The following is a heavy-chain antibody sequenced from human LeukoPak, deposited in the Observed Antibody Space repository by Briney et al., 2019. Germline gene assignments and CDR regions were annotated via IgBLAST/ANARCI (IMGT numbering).Heavy chain of an antibody. V-gene: IGHV3-33*08. CDR2: IWYDGSNK. D-gene: IGHD1-26*01. J-gene: IGHJ4*02. CDR1: GFTVSSYG. Sequence: GGSLRLSCAASGFTVSSYGMHWVRQAPGKGLEWVAVIWYDGSNKYYADSVKGRFTISRDNSKNTLYLQMNSLRAEDTAVYYCARVSGSYYLHREPDYWGQGTLVTVSS. CDR3: ARVSGSYYLHREPDY.